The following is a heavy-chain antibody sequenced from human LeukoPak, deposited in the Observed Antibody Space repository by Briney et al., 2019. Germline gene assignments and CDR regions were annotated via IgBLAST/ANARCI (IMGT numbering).Heavy chain of an antibody. CDR3: ARSGTPYSSSWAGIDY. CDR1: GFTVSINY. CDR2: INSDVSST. D-gene: IGHD6-13*01. J-gene: IGHJ4*02. Sequence: GGSLRLSCAASGFTVSINYMSWVRQAPGKGLVWVSRINSDVSSTSYADSVTGRFTISRDNAKNTLYLQMNSLRAEDTAVFYCARSGTPYSSSWAGIDYWGQGTLVTVSS. V-gene: IGHV3-74*01.